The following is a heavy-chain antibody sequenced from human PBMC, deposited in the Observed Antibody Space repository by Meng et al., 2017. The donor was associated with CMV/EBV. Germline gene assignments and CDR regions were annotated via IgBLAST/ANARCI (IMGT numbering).Heavy chain of an antibody. V-gene: IGHV1-46*01. J-gene: IGHJ4*02. D-gene: IGHD6-13*01. CDR2: INPSGGST. CDR1: GYSFSSYY. Sequence: VQFVQSGAEVKKPGASVKFSFKASGYSFSSYYLHWVRQAPGRGLEWRGIINPSGGSTSYAQKFQGRVTMTRDTSTSTVYMELSSLRSEDTAVYYCALAEYSSSLFDYWGQGTLVTVSS. CDR3: ALAEYSSSLFDY.